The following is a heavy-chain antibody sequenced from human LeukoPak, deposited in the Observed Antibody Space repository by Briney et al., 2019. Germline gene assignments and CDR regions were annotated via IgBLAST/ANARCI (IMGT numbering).Heavy chain of an antibody. CDR3: ARAGFYSGWYVVDF. D-gene: IGHD6-19*01. CDR2: IYSGGNT. Sequence: GGSLRLSCAASGFTVSNNYMSWVRHRPGQGLEWVSVIYSGGNTYYADSVRGRFTISRDNSQNTLYLQMNSLRVDDTALYFCARAGFYSGWYVVDFWGHGTLVTVSS. V-gene: IGHV3-53*03. J-gene: IGHJ4*01. CDR1: GFTVSNNY.